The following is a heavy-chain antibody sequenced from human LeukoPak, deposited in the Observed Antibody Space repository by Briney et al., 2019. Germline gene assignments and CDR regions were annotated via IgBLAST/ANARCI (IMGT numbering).Heavy chain of an antibody. J-gene: IGHJ4*02. D-gene: IGHD6-19*01. CDR2: IYYSGST. Sequence: SETLSLTCSVSGDSISSSSYYWGWIRQPPGKGLEWIGSIYYSGSTYYNPSLKSRVTISVDTSKNQFSLKLSSVTAADTAVYYCARGGGGWYNYWGQGTLVTVSS. CDR3: ARGGGGWYNY. CDR1: GDSISSSSYY. V-gene: IGHV4-39*01.